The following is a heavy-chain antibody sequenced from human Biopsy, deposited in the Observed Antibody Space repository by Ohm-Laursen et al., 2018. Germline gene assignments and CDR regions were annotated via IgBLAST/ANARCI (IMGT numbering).Heavy chain of an antibody. V-gene: IGHV1-2*02. D-gene: IGHD2-15*01. CDR1: GYTSTGQY. CDR2: INPHSGTT. J-gene: IGHJ1*01. Sequence: SVKASCKASGYTSTGQYLHWVRQVPGQGLEWMGLINPHSGTTKFAQGFQGRVTMTRDTSITTAYMELRRLRSDDTAVYYCAKGQDLRGGAEYFQHWGQGALVTVSS. CDR3: AKGQDLRGGAEYFQH.